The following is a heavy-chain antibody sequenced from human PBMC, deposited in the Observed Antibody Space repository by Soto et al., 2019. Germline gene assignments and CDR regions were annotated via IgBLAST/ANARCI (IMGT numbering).Heavy chain of an antibody. CDR3: ASGANSYGKPSDC. D-gene: IGHD5-18*01. CDR1: GFTVSSND. Sequence: GGSLRLSCAASGFTVSSNDISWVRQAPWKGLEWVSVIYSGGSTYYADSVKGRFTISRDNSKNTLYLQMNSLRAEDTAVYYRASGANSYGKPSDCWGQGTLVTVSS. J-gene: IGHJ4*02. CDR2: IYSGGST. V-gene: IGHV3-53*01.